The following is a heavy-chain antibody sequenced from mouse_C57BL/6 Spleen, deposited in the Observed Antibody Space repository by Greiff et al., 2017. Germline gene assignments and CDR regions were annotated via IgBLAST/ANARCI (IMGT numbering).Heavy chain of an antibody. CDR3: ARPYITTVVAPSYAMDY. CDR2: IDPNSGGT. J-gene: IGHJ4*01. V-gene: IGHV1-72*01. CDR1: GYTFTSYW. D-gene: IGHD1-1*01. Sequence: VQLQQPGAELVKPGASVKLSCKASGYTFTSYWMHWVKQRPGRGLEWIGRIDPNSGGTKYNEKFKSKATLTVDKPSSTAYMQLSSLTSEDSAVYYCARPYITTVVAPSYAMDYWGQGTSVTVSS.